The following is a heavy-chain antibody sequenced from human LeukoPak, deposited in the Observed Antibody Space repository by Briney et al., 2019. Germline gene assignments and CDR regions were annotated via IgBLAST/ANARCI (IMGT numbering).Heavy chain of an antibody. D-gene: IGHD5-24*01. V-gene: IGHV4-34*01. CDR2: INPRGST. J-gene: IGHJ4*02. Sequence: PSXXLSLTCGVYGGSFSGYYWSWIRQPPGKGLEWIGEINPRGSTNYNPSLKSRVTLSADTSKNQFSLTLNSVTAADTAVYYCARRRLGYYFDYWGQGTLVTVSS. CDR3: ARRRLGYYFDY. CDR1: GGSFSGYY.